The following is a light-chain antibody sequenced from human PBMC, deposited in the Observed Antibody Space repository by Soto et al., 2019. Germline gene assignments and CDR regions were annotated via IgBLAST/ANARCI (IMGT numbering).Light chain of an antibody. CDR1: QRFSSY. Sequence: EIVLTQSPATLSLSPGERATLSCRASQRFSSYLAWYQQKPGQAPRLLIYDASNRAAGIPARFIASGYGTDFTLTIASLALGEFAVCYGQQRINYPYTFGQGTK. V-gene: IGKV3-11*01. J-gene: IGKJ2*01. CDR2: DAS. CDR3: QQRINYPYT.